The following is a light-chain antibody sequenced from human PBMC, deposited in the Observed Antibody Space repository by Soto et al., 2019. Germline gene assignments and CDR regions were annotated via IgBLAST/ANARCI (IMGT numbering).Light chain of an antibody. Sequence: DVQMTQSPSSLSAFVGDRVTITCRASQGIAPYLAWFQQKPGKVPKLLIYATSTFQSGVPSRFSGSGSGTDLTLTISSLQPEDVATYYCQKYNSAPLTFGGGTKVEIK. CDR1: QGIAPY. V-gene: IGKV1-27*01. J-gene: IGKJ4*01. CDR2: ATS. CDR3: QKYNSAPLT.